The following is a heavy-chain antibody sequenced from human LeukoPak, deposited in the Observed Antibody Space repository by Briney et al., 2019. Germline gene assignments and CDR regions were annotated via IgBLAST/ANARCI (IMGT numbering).Heavy chain of an antibody. V-gene: IGHV3-53*01. CDR2: IYSGGST. D-gene: IGHD6-19*01. J-gene: IGHJ4*02. Sequence: CTVSGGSISSYYWSWVRQAPGKGLEWVSVIYSGGSTYYADSVKGRFTISRDNSKNTLYLQMNSLRAEDTAVYYCAKAPGGWSHGFDYWGQGTLVTVSS. CDR3: AKAPGGWSHGFDY. CDR1: GGSISSYY.